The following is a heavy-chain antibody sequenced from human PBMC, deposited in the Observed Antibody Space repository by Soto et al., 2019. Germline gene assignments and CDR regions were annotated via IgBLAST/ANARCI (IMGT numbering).Heavy chain of an antibody. D-gene: IGHD5-18*01. Sequence: GGSLRLSCSASGFTFSSYAMHWVRQAPGKGQEYVSAISSNGGSTYYADSVKGRFTISRDNAKNSLYLQMNSLRAEDTAVYYCARENSYGQYVFDIRGQGTMVT. CDR1: GFTFSSYA. CDR3: ARENSYGQYVFDI. CDR2: ISSNGGST. J-gene: IGHJ3*02. V-gene: IGHV3-64*04.